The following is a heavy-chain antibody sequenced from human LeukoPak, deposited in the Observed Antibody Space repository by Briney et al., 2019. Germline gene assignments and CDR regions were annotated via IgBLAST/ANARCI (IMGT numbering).Heavy chain of an antibody. CDR1: GYTFTNYA. CDR3: ANQPYYDFWSGVSFFY. V-gene: IGHV1-46*01. J-gene: IGHJ4*02. D-gene: IGHD3-3*01. Sequence: ASVKVSCKASGYTFTNYAVSWVRQAPGQGLEWMGIINPSGGSTSYAQKFQGRVTMTRDTSTSTVYMELSSLRSEDTAVYYCANQPYYDFWSGVSFFYWGQGTLVTVSS. CDR2: INPSGGST.